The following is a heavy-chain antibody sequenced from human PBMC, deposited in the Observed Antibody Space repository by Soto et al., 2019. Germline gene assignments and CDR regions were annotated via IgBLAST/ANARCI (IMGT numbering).Heavy chain of an antibody. CDR2: ISSSSSYI. D-gene: IGHD1-1*01. CDR1: GFTFSSYS. V-gene: IGHV3-21*01. Sequence: SLRLSCAASGFTFSSYSMNWVRQAPGKGLEWVSSISSSSSYIYYADSVKGRFTISRDNAKNSLYLQMNSLRAEDTAVYYCARANDDITANWFDPWGQGTLVTVSS. J-gene: IGHJ5*02. CDR3: ARANDDITANWFDP.